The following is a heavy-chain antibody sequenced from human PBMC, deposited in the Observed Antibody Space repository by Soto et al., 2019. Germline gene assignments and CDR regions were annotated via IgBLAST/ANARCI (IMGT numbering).Heavy chain of an antibody. V-gene: IGHV1-3*01. J-gene: IGHJ4*02. CDR3: ARSIVVVTALDY. Sequence: ASVKVSCKASGYTFTGYAIHWVRQAPGQRLEWMGWINAGNGNTKYSQKFQGRVTITRDTSASTAYMELSSLRSEDTAVYYCARSIVVVTALDYWGRGTRVTVSS. CDR1: GYTFTGYA. D-gene: IGHD2-21*02. CDR2: INAGNGNT.